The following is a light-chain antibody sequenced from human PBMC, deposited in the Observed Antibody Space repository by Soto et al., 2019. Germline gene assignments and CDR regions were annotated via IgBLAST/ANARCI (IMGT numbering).Light chain of an antibody. Sequence: QSALTQPDSVSGSPGQSITISCTGTSSDIGAYNFVSWYQQHPGKAPKLMLYDVNIRPSGVSNRFSGSKSGNTASLTISGLQAEDEADYYCTSWTTSTTMIFGGGTKVTVL. V-gene: IGLV2-14*03. J-gene: IGLJ2*01. CDR1: SSDIGAYNF. CDR2: DVN. CDR3: TSWTTSTTMI.